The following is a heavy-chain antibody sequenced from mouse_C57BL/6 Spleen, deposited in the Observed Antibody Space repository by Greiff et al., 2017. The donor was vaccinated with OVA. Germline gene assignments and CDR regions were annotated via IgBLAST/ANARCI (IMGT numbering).Heavy chain of an antibody. V-gene: IGHV1-76*01. D-gene: IGHD2-4*01. CDR3: ARGEDYGGNYFDY. CDR1: GYTFTDYY. J-gene: IGHJ2*01. CDR2: IYPGSGNT. Sequence: QVQLQQSGAELVRPGASVKLSCKASGYTFTDYYINWVKQRPGQGLEWIARIYPGSGNTYYNEKFKGKATLTAEKSSSTAYMQLSSLTSEDSAVYFCARGEDYGGNYFDYWGKGTTLTVSS.